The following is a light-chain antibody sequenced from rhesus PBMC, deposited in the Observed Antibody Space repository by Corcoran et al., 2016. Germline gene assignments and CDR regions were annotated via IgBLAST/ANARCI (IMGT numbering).Light chain of an antibody. CDR2: GAI. CDR3: LQHNIYALS. CDR1: QDISSS. V-gene: IGKV1-28*01. J-gene: IGKJ2*01. Sequence: DIQMTQSPSSLSASVGDTVTITCRASQDISSSLNWFQQKPGKAPKRLIYGAISLESGVPSRFSGSGSWTEFTLTISSLQPEEFAVYYCLQHNIYALSFGQGTKVEL.